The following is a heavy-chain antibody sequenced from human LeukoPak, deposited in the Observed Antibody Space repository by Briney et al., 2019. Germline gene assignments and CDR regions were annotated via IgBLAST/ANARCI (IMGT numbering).Heavy chain of an antibody. CDR1: GYTCTSYG. V-gene: IGHV1-18*01. Sequence: ASVKVCCEASGYTCTSYGISWVRQAPGQGLEWMGWISAYNGNTNYAQKLQGRVTMTTDTSTSTAYMELRSLRSDDTAVYYCARATAYEVYYFDYWGQGTLVTVSS. CDR3: ARATAYEVYYFDY. D-gene: IGHD3-3*01. J-gene: IGHJ4*02. CDR2: ISAYNGNT.